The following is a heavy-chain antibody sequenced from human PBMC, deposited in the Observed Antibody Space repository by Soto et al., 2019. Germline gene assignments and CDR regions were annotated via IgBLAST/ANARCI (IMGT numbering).Heavy chain of an antibody. CDR3: ARQYYDTLTGYVFWYFDL. CDR2: IYYTGST. D-gene: IGHD3-9*01. J-gene: IGHJ2*01. V-gene: IGHV4-59*08. CDR1: GGSISSYY. Sequence: QVQLQESGPGLVKPSETLSLTCTVPGGSISSYYWSWIRQPPGKGLEWIGYIYYTGSTNYNPSLKRRVTLSVDTSKNQFSRKLSSVTAADTAVYYCARQYYDTLTGYVFWYFDLWGRGTLVTVSS.